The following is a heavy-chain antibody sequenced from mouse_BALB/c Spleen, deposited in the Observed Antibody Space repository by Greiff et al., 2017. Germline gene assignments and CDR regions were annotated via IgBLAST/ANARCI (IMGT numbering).Heavy chain of an antibody. V-gene: IGHV5-17*02. J-gene: IGHJ4*01. D-gene: IGHD1-1*01. Sequence: EVHLVESGGGLVQPGGSRKLSCAASGFTFSSFGMHWVRQAPEKGLEWVAYISSGSSTIYYADTVKGRFTISSDNPKNTLFLQMTSLRSEDTAMYYCARDYGYAMDYWGQGTSVTVSS. CDR1: GFTFSSFG. CDR2: ISSGSSTI. CDR3: ARDYGYAMDY.